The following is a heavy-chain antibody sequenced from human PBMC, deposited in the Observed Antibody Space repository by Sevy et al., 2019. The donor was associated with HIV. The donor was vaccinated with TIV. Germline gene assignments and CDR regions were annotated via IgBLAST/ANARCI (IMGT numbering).Heavy chain of an antibody. Sequence: SLRLSCAASGFTFNEYGMQWVRQVPGKGLEWVSGISWNSATIGYADSVKGRFTISRDNAKNSLYLQMNSLRPEDTALYYCAKGYSTGWRIDYWGQGILVTVSS. CDR3: AKGYSTGWRIDY. V-gene: IGHV3-9*01. D-gene: IGHD6-19*01. J-gene: IGHJ4*02. CDR2: ISWNSATI. CDR1: GFTFNEYG.